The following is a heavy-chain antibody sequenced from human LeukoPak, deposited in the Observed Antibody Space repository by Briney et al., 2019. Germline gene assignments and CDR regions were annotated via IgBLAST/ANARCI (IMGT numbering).Heavy chain of an antibody. CDR3: AKGSPPGD. CDR2: ISTTSGFT. J-gene: IGHJ1*01. V-gene: IGHV3-11*05. D-gene: IGHD3-16*01. Sequence: GGSLRLSCAASGFTFSDYYMTWIRRAPGKGLEWLSYISTTSGFTNYADSVRGRFTISRDSAKNSLFLQMNTLRAEDTAVYYCAKGSPPGDWGQGTLVTVSS. CDR1: GFTFSDYY.